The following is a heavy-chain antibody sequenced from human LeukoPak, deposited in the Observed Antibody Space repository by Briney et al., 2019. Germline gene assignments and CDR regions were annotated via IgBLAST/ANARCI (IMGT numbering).Heavy chain of an antibody. J-gene: IGHJ4*02. V-gene: IGHV1-2*04. D-gene: IGHD3-10*01. CDR3: ARGLLLWFGELSFDY. Sequence: ASVKVSCKASGYTFTGYYMHWVRQAPGQGLEWMGWINPNSGGTNYAQKFQGWVTMTRDTSISTAYMELSRLRSDDTAVYYCARGLLLWFGELSFDYWGQGTLVTVSS. CDR1: GYTFTGYY. CDR2: INPNSGGT.